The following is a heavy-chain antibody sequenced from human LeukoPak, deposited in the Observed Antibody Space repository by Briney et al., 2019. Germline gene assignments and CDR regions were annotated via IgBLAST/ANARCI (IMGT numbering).Heavy chain of an antibody. J-gene: IGHJ4*02. Sequence: PGGSLRLSCAASGFTFSSYGMHWVRQAPGKGLGWVAFIHYDGSNKYYADSVKGRFTISRDNSKNTLYLPMNSLRVDDTAVYYCAKDRGYSSSDYWGQGTLVTVSS. CDR1: GFTFSSYG. CDR3: AKDRGYSSSDY. CDR2: IHYDGSNK. V-gene: IGHV3-30*02. D-gene: IGHD6-6*01.